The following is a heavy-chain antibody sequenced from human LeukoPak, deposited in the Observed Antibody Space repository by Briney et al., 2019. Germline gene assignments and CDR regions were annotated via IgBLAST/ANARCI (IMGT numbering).Heavy chain of an antibody. CDR3: ARGYYDSSGYPRANWFDP. CDR2: INPNSGGT. D-gene: IGHD3-22*01. V-gene: IGHV1-2*02. CDR1: GYTFTGYY. J-gene: IGHJ5*02. Sequence: ASVKVSCKASGYTFTGYYMHWVRQAPGQGLEWMGWINPNSGGTNYAQKFQGRVTMTRDTSISTAYMELSRLRSDDTAVYYCARGYYDSSGYPRANWFDPWGQGTLVTVSS.